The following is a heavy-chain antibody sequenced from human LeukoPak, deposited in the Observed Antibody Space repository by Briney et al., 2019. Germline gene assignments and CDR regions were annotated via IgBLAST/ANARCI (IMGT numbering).Heavy chain of an antibody. D-gene: IGHD3-22*01. J-gene: IGHJ4*02. CDR1: GFTFDDYA. Sequence: GGSLRLSCAASGFTFDDYAMHWVRQAPGKGLEWVSGISWNSGSISYADSVKGRFTISRDNAKNSLYLQMNSLRAEDTALYYCAKGEGGGYYFDYWGQGTLVTVSS. CDR2: ISWNSGSI. CDR3: AKGEGGGYYFDY. V-gene: IGHV3-9*01.